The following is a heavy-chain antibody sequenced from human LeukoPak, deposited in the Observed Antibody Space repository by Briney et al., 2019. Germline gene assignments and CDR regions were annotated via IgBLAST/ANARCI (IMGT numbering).Heavy chain of an antibody. Sequence: ASVKVSCKASGYTFTSYDINWVRQATGQGLEWMGWMNPNSGNTGYAQKFQGRVTITRNTSISTAYMELSSLRSEDTAVYYCARGHSRENYYYYYMDVWGKGTTVTVSS. CDR1: GYTFTSYD. CDR2: MNPNSGNT. V-gene: IGHV1-8*03. D-gene: IGHD6-25*01. CDR3: ARGHSRENYYYYYMDV. J-gene: IGHJ6*03.